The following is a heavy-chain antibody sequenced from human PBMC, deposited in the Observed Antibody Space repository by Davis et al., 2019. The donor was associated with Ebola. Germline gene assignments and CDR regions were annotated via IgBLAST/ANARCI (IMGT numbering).Heavy chain of an antibody. J-gene: IGHJ4*02. CDR2: IYHSGST. CDR1: GGSISSSNW. V-gene: IGHV4-4*02. Sequence: MPSETLSLTCAVSGGSISSSNWWSWVRQPPGKGLEWIGEIYHSGSTNYNPSLKSRVTISVDKSKNQFSLKLSSVTAADTAVYYCARDSYFDWLLGGYFDYWGQGTLVTVSS. D-gene: IGHD3-9*01. CDR3: ARDSYFDWLLGGYFDY.